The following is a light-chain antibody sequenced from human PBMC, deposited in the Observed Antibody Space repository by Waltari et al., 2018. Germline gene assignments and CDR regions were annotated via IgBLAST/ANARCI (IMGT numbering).Light chain of an antibody. V-gene: IGKV3-15*01. Sequence: EIVLTQSPANLSLSPGERATLSCRASESVASNLAWYQQRPGQAPRRLCFHASTRATGIPAKFSGSGSGTEFTLTISSLQSEDFAVYYCQQYNNGPPSTFGQGTKVEIK. CDR1: ESVASN. CDR3: QQYNNGPPST. J-gene: IGKJ1*01. CDR2: HAS.